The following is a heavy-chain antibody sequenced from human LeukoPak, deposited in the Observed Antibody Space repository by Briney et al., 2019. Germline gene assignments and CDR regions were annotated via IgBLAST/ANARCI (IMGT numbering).Heavy chain of an antibody. D-gene: IGHD6-13*01. CDR2: ISYDGSNK. V-gene: IGHV3-30*04. Sequence: GGSLRLSCAASGFTFSSYAMHWVRQAPGKGLEGVAVISYDGSNKYYADSVKGRFTISRDNSENTLYLQMNSLRAEDTAVYYCARAGQQLVRAYFDYWGQGTLVTVSS. J-gene: IGHJ4*02. CDR3: ARAGQQLVRAYFDY. CDR1: GFTFSSYA.